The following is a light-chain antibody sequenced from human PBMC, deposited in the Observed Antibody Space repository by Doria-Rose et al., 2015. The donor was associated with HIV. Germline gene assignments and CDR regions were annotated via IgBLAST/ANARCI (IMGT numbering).Light chain of an antibody. CDR1: SSDVGRYNY. CDR3: SSYTSSTTYVV. V-gene: IGLV2-14*03. J-gene: IGLJ2*01. CDR2: DVT. Sequence: QPVLTQPASVSGSPGQSITTSCTGTSSDVGRYNYVSWYQQHPGKAPKFMIYDVTKRPSGVSNRFSGSKSGNTASLTISGLQAEDEADYYCSSYTSSTTYVVFGGGTKLTVL.